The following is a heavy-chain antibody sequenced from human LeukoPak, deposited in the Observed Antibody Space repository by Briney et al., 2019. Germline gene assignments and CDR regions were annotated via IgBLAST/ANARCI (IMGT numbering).Heavy chain of an antibody. CDR3: ARVPPSSIVVVPAAQEYYFDY. Sequence: ASVKVSCKASGYTFTSYGISWVRQAPGQGLEWMGWISAYNDNINYAQKLQGRVTMTTDTSTSTAYMELRSLRSDDTAVYYCARVPPSSIVVVPAAQEYYFDYWGQGTLVTVSS. D-gene: IGHD2-2*01. J-gene: IGHJ4*02. CDR2: ISAYNDNI. V-gene: IGHV1-18*01. CDR1: GYTFTSYG.